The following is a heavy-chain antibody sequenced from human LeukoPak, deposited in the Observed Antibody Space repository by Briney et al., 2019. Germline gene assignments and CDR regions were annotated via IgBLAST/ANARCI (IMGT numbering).Heavy chain of an antibody. CDR3: ARDDYGGNPTYGMDV. CDR2: IKQDGSKK. D-gene: IGHD4-23*01. J-gene: IGHJ6*02. CDR1: GFPFSSYW. V-gene: IGHV3-7*01. Sequence: PGGSLRLSCVASGFPFSSYWMTWVRQAPGKGLEWVANIKQDGSKKSYVDSVKGRFTISRDNAKNSLYLQMNSLRDEDTAVYYCARDDYGGNPTYGMDVWGQGTTVTVSS.